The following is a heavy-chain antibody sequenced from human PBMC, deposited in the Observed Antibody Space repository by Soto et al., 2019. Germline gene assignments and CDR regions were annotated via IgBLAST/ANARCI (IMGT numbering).Heavy chain of an antibody. CDR2: IIPIFGTA. Sequence: SVKVSCKASGGTFSSYAISWVRQAPGQGLEWMGGIIPIFGTANYAQKFQGRVTITADESTSTAYMELGSLRSEDTAVYYCARTHYDILTGYRPGDYWGQGTLVTVSS. V-gene: IGHV1-69*13. CDR1: GGTFSSYA. CDR3: ARTHYDILTGYRPGDY. J-gene: IGHJ4*02. D-gene: IGHD3-9*01.